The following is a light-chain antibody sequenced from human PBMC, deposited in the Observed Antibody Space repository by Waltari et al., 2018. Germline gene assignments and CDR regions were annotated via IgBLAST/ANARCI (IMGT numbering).Light chain of an antibody. CDR1: QYISTN. J-gene: IGKJ1*01. CDR2: YAS. Sequence: EMTQSPSSLSASVGDRVTITCRARQYISTNLNWYQHKPGKAPKVLIYYASTLQSGVPSRFSGSGSGTDFTLTIKNLQLEDSATYYCHQSHFPTWTFGQGTKVEIK. CDR3: HQSHFPTWT. V-gene: IGKV1-39*01.